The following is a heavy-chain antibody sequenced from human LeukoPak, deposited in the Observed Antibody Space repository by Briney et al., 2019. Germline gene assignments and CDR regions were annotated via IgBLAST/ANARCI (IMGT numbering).Heavy chain of an antibody. D-gene: IGHD2-2*01. V-gene: IGHV4-31*03. CDR2: IYYSGST. CDR1: GGSISSGGYY. Sequence: PSETLSLTCTVSGGSISSGGYYWSWIRQHPGKGLEWIGYIYYSGSTYYNPSLKSRVTISVDTSKNQFSLKLSSVTAADTAVYYCAGDYSLYCSSTSCSKGKYWYFDLWGRGTLVTVSS. J-gene: IGHJ2*01. CDR3: AGDYSLYCSSTSCSKGKYWYFDL.